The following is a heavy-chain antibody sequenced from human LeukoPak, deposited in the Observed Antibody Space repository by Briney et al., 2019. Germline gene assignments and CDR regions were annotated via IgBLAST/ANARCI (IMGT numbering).Heavy chain of an antibody. CDR1: GFTFSDAW. J-gene: IGHJ4*02. D-gene: IGHD6-19*01. Sequence: GGSLRLSCAASGFTFSDAWMNWVRQAPGKGLEWVGRIKSKTDGGTTDYAAPVKGRFTISRDDSKNTLYLQMNSLKTEDTAVYYCTTDLPNLTVAAPDYWGQGTLVTVSS. V-gene: IGHV3-15*01. CDR3: TTDLPNLTVAAPDY. CDR2: IKSKTDGGTT.